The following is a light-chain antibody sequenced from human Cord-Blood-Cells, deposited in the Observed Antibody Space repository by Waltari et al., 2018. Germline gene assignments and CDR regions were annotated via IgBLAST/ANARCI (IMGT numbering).Light chain of an antibody. J-gene: IGKJ2*03. Sequence: DIVMTQSPDSMAVSLGERATINCKSSPSVLYSSNNKNYLAWYQQKPGQPPKLLIYWASNRDSGVPDRFSGSGSGTDFNLTISSLQAEDVAVYYGQQYYSTPYSFGQGTKLEIK. CDR3: QQYYSTPYS. CDR2: WAS. V-gene: IGKV4-1*01. CDR1: PSVLYSSNNKNY.